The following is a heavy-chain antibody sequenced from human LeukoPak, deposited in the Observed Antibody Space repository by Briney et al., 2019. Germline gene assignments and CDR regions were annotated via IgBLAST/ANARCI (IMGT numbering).Heavy chain of an antibody. V-gene: IGHV3-21*01. D-gene: IGHD2-21*02. J-gene: IGHJ4*02. CDR1: GFTFSSYS. Sequence: GGSLRLSCAASGFTFSSYSMNWVRQAPGKGLEWVSSISSSSSYIYYADSVKGRFTISRDNAKNSLYLQMKSLRAEDTAVYYCARVICGGDCYLFDYWGQGTLVTVSS. CDR2: ISSSSSYI. CDR3: ARVICGGDCYLFDY.